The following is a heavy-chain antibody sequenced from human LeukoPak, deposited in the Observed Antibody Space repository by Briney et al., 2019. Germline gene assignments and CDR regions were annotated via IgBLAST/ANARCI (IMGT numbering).Heavy chain of an antibody. V-gene: IGHV4-30-2*01. D-gene: IGHD3-10*01. Sequence: SQTLSLTCAVSGGSISSGGYSWSWIRQPPGKGLEWIGYIYHSGSTYYNPSLKSRVTISVDRSKNQFSLKLSSVNAADTAVYYCARGGPLWFGELSYFDYWGQGTLVTVSS. CDR2: IYHSGST. CDR3: ARGGPLWFGELSYFDY. J-gene: IGHJ4*02. CDR1: GGSISSGGYS.